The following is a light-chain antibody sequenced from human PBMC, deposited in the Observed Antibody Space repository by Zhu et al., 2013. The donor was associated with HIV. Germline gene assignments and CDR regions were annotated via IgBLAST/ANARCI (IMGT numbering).Light chain of an antibody. J-gene: IGKJ4*01. V-gene: IGKV3-11*01. CDR2: DTF. CDR1: QSIHNY. Sequence: EIVLTQSPATLSLFPGERAVLSCRASQSIHNYLAWYQQKPGQAPRLLIYDTFTRATGVPARFSGSGSGTDFTLTISGLQPEDFAVYYCQQRSIWLSFGGGTKVEI. CDR3: QQRSIWLS.